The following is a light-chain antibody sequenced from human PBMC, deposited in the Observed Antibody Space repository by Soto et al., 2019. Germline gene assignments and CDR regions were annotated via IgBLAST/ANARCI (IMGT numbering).Light chain of an antibody. CDR2: DAS. Sequence: EIGMTQSPATLSVSQEEGATLSCRASQSVSGNLTWYQQKPGQAPRLLIYDASNRATGIPARFSGSGSGTDFTLTISSLEPEDFATYYCQQHSSSPWTFGLGTKVDI. V-gene: IGKV3-11*01. CDR1: QSVSGN. CDR3: QQHSSSPWT. J-gene: IGKJ1*01.